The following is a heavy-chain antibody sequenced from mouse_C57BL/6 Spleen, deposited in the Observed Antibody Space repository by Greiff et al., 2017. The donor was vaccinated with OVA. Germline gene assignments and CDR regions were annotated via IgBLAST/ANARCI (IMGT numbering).Heavy chain of an antibody. CDR2: IYPGDGDT. Sequence: QVQLQQSGPELVKPGASVKISCKASGYAFSSSWMNWVKQRPGKGLEWIGRIYPGDGDTNYNGKFKGKATLTADKSSSTAYMQLSSLTSEDSAVYFCARGTLLATGRYFDVWGTGTTVTVSS. V-gene: IGHV1-82*01. CDR3: ARGTLLATGRYFDV. CDR1: GYAFSSSW. D-gene: IGHD1-1*01. J-gene: IGHJ1*03.